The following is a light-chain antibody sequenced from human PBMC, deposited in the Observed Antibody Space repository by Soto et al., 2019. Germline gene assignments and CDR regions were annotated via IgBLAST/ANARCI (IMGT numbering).Light chain of an antibody. Sequence: SYELTQPPSVSVAPGQTARITCGGNNIGSKSVHWYQQKPGQAPVLVVYDDSDRPSGIPERFSGSKSGNTASLTVSGLQAEDEADYYCSSYAGSNNLGVFGTGTKVTVL. CDR3: SSYAGSNNLGV. V-gene: IGLV3-21*02. CDR1: NIGSKS. CDR2: DDS. J-gene: IGLJ1*01.